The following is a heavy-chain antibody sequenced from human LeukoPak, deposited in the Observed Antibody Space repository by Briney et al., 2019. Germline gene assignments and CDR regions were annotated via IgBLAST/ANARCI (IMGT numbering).Heavy chain of an antibody. CDR1: GFTFSTYA. J-gene: IGHJ4*02. CDR2: VSGSGGST. D-gene: IGHD2-21*01. V-gene: IGHV3-23*01. CDR3: AAAPRASIPLLPVDY. Sequence: PGGSLRLSCAASGFTFSTYAMSWVRQAPGEGLEWVSSVSGSGGSTYHADSVKGRFTISRDNFRNTMYLQMNSLRAEDTAVYYCAAAPRASIPLLPVDYWGQGTLVTVSS.